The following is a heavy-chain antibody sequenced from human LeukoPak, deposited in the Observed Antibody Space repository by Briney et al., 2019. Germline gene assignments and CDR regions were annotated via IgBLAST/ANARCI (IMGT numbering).Heavy chain of an antibody. CDR3: ARDRYGDGFAHFDY. CDR1: GGSIRSYY. V-gene: IGHV4-59*01. J-gene: IGHJ4*02. Sequence: SETLSLTCTVSGGSIRSYYWSWIRQPPGKGLGWIGYIYYSGSTNYNPSLKSRVTISVDTSKNQFSLKLSSVTAADAAVYYCARDRYGDGFAHFDYWGQGALVTVSS. CDR2: IYYSGST. D-gene: IGHD5-24*01.